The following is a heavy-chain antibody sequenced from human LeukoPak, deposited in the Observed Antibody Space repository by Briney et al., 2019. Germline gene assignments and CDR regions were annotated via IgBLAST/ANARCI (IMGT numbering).Heavy chain of an antibody. CDR1: GFTFSSYA. V-gene: IGHV3-23*01. CDR3: AKDAGIDSLLSTYYFDY. D-gene: IGHD3-9*01. CDR2: MSGGGGST. Sequence: GGSLRLSCAASGFTFSSYAMSWGRQAPGKGLEWVSAMSGGGGSTYYADSGKGRFTISRDNSKNTLYLQMNSLRAEDTAVYYCAKDAGIDSLLSTYYFDYWGQGTLVTVSS. J-gene: IGHJ4*02.